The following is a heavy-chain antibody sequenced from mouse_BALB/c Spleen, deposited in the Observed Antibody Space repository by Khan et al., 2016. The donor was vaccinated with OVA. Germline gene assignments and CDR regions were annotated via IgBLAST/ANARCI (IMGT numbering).Heavy chain of an antibody. CDR1: CFHIKDTY. Sequence: EVQLQQSGAELVKPGASVKFSCPASCFHIKDTYIHWVKPRPEKGLAWIGRIDPANGNSKYDPKFQGKATITADTSSNTAYLQLSSLTSEDTAVYYCARDYWDVFAYWGQGTLVTVSA. CDR2: IDPANGNS. CDR3: ARDYWDVFAY. V-gene: IGHV14-3*02. J-gene: IGHJ3*01. D-gene: IGHD4-1*01.